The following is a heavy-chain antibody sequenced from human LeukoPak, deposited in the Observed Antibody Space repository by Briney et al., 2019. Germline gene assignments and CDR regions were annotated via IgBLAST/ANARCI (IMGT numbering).Heavy chain of an antibody. CDR2: ISGSGGST. CDR3: AKDRTPLAPRGNPTIAVAGTVWDY. CDR1: GFTFSNYA. V-gene: IGHV3-23*01. Sequence: PGGSLRLSCAASGFTFSNYAMSWVRQAPGKGLEYVSAISGSGGSTYYADSVKGRFTISRDNSKNTLYLQMNSLRAEDTAVYYCAKDRTPLAPRGNPTIAVAGTVWDYWGQGTLVTVSS. D-gene: IGHD6-19*01. J-gene: IGHJ4*02.